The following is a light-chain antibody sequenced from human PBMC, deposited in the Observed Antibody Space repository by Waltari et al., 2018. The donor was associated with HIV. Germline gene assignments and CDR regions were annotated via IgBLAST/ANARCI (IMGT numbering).Light chain of an antibody. CDR2: DVS. J-gene: IGLJ1*01. CDR1: SSDVGGYNY. Sequence: QSALTQPSSVSGAPGQSITISCTGTSSDVGGYNYVSWYQQHPGKAPKLMIYDVSNRPSGVSNRFSGSKSGNTASLTISELQAEDEAEYYCSSYTSSSTLSVFGTGNKVTVL. CDR3: SSYTSSSTLSV. V-gene: IGLV2-14*01.